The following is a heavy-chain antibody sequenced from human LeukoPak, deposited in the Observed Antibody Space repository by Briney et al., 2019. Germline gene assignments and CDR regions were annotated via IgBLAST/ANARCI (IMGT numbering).Heavy chain of an antibody. CDR1: GYTFTGYY. CDR2: INPNSGGT. J-gene: IGHJ4*02. D-gene: IGHD3-10*01. Sequence: ASVKVSCKASGYTFTGYYMHWVRQAPGQGLEWMGWINPNSGGTNYAQKFQGRVTMTRDTSISTAYMELSRLRSDVTAVYYCARGIRGSRGYYFDYWGQGTLVTVSS. V-gene: IGHV1-2*02. CDR3: ARGIRGSRGYYFDY.